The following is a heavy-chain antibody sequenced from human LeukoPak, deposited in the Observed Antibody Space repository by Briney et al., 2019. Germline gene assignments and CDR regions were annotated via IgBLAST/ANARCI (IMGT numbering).Heavy chain of an antibody. CDR3: ARQAGYGGNYYYYGMDV. CDR1: GYSFTSYW. CDR2: IYPGGSDT. V-gene: IGHV5-51*01. D-gene: IGHD4-23*01. J-gene: IGHJ6*02. Sequence: GESLKISCKGSGYSFTSYWIGWVRQMPGKGLEWMGIIYPGGSDTRYSPSFQGQVTISADKSISTAYLQWSSLKASDTAMYYCARQAGYGGNYYYYGMDVWGQGTTVTVSS.